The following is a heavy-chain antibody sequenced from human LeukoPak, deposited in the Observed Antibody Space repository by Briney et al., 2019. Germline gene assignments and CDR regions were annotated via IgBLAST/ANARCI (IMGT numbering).Heavy chain of an antibody. Sequence: PGGSLRLSCAASGFTFNNDAMSWVRQAPGKGLEWVSGIKCNGASTYYSDSVKGRFTISRDNSKNTLYLQMSSLRAEDTAIYYCAKDQGYSYYYLDYWGRGNLAPVSA. CDR1: GFTFNNDA. J-gene: IGHJ4*02. CDR2: IKCNGAST. V-gene: IGHV3-23*01. CDR3: AKDQGYSYYYLDY. D-gene: IGHD5-18*01.